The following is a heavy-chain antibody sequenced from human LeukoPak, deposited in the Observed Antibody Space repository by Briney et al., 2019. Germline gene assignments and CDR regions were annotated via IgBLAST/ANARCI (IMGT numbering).Heavy chain of an antibody. CDR2: IKEDGSEG. CDR3: ARESLLGGIDY. D-gene: IGHD3-16*01. V-gene: IGHV3-7*04. CDR1: GFTFSSYW. J-gene: IGHJ4*02. Sequence: GGSLRLSCAVSGFTFSSYWMTWVRQAPGKGLEWVATIKEDGSEGFYVDSVKGRFSIPRDNAKSSLYLQMNSLRAEDTSVYYCARESLLGGIDYWGQGTLVTVSS.